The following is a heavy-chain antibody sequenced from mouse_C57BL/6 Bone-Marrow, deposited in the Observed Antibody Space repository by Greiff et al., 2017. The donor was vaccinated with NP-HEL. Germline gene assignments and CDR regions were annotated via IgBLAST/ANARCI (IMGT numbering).Heavy chain of an antibody. Sequence: VKLVESGAELARPGASVKLSCKASGYTFTSYGISWVKQRTGQGLEWIGEIYPRSGNTYYNEKFKGKATLTADKSSSTAYMELRSLTSEDSAVYFCAREGDWVAFAYWGQGTLVTVSA. V-gene: IGHV1-81*01. J-gene: IGHJ3*01. D-gene: IGHD2-13*01. CDR3: AREGDWVAFAY. CDR1: GYTFTSYG. CDR2: IYPRSGNT.